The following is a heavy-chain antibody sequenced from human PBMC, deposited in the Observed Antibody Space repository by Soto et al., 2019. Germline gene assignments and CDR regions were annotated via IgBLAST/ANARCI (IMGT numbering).Heavy chain of an antibody. J-gene: IGHJ6*02. CDR1: GFTVTSSA. CDR3: AADRMIDGMAV. CDR2: IVVGSGNT. Sequence: ASVKVSCKASGFTVTSSAVQWVRQARGQRLEWIGWIVVGSGNTNYAQKFQERVTITRDMSTSTAYMELSSLRSEDTAVYYCAADRMIDGMAVWGQGTMGTASS. D-gene: IGHD3-16*01. V-gene: IGHV1-58*01.